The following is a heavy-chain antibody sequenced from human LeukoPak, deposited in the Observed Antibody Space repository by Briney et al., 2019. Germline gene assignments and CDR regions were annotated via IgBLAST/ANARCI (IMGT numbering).Heavy chain of an antibody. V-gene: IGHV4-61*02. Sequence: SETLSLTCTVSGGSISSGSYYWSWIRQPAGKGLQWIGRIYTSGSTNYNPSLKSRVTMSVDTSKNQFSLKLSSVTAADTAVYYCARDWYYYDSSGYRYFDYWGQGTLVTVSS. J-gene: IGHJ4*02. D-gene: IGHD3-22*01. CDR3: ARDWYYYDSSGYRYFDY. CDR1: GGSISSGSYY. CDR2: IYTSGST.